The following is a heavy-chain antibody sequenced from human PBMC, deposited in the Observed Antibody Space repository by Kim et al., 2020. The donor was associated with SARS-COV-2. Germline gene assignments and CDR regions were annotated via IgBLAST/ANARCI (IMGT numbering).Heavy chain of an antibody. CDR2: IIPIFGTA. CDR3: ARGSQPGIAVAVTGVY. D-gene: IGHD6-19*01. J-gene: IGHJ4*02. Sequence: SVKVSCKASGGNFSSYAISWVRQAPGQGLEWMGGIIPIFGTANYAQKFQGRVTITADESTSTAYMELRSLRSEDTAVYYCARGSQPGIAVAVTGVYWGQGTLVTVSS. CDR1: GGNFSSYA. V-gene: IGHV1-69*13.